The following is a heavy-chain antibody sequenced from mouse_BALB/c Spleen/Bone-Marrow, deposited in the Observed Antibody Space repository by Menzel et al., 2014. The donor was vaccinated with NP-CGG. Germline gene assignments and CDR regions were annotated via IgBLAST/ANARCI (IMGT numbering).Heavy chain of an antibody. V-gene: IGHV5-9-2*01. J-gene: IGHJ3*01. D-gene: IGHD2-4*01. Sequence: DVKLQESGGGLVKSGGSLKLSCAASGFSFNSYGMSWVRQTPEKRLEWIATISGGGSYTFYPGSVKGRFTISRDNAKNNLYLQLSSLRSEDTALYYCARHAYYDQTEVSFVYWGQGTLVTVSA. CDR1: GFSFNSYG. CDR2: ISGGGSYT. CDR3: ARHAYYDQTEVSFVY.